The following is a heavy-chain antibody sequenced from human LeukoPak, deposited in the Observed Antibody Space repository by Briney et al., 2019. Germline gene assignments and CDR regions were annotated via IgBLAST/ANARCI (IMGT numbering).Heavy chain of an antibody. Sequence: SVRVSCKASGGTFSSYAISWVRQAPGQGLEWMGGIIPIFGTANYAQKFQGRVTITADESTSTAYMELSSLRSEDTAVYYCARVGGVIVGARYYFDYWGQGTLVTVSS. V-gene: IGHV1-69*13. J-gene: IGHJ4*02. CDR1: GGTFSSYA. D-gene: IGHD1-26*01. CDR3: ARVGGVIVGARYYFDY. CDR2: IIPIFGTA.